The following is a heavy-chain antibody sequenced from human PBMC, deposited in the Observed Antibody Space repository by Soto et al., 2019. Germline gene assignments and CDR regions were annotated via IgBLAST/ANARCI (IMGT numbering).Heavy chain of an antibody. V-gene: IGHV1-3*05. CDR1: GYTFTSYA. D-gene: IGHD6-6*01. J-gene: IGHJ4*02. CDR2: INAGNGNT. CDR3: ARAPGGSSSFDDY. Sequence: QVQLVQSGAEEKKPGASVKVSCKASGYTFTSYAMHWVRQAPGQRLEWMGWINAGNGNTKYSQKFQGRVTITRDTSASSAYRELSSLRSEDTAVYYCARAPGGSSSFDDYWGQGTLVTVSS.